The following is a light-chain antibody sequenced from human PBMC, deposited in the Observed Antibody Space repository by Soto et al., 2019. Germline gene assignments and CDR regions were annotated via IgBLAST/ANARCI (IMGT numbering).Light chain of an antibody. CDR1: SSDVGGYNY. J-gene: IGLJ2*01. V-gene: IGLV2-8*01. CDR3: SSYAGSNIPVV. CDR2: EVS. Sequence: QAVVTQPPSASGSPGQSVTISCTGTSSDVGGYNYVSWYQQHPGKAPKLMIYEVSKRPSGVPDRFSGSKSGNTASPTVSGLQAEDEDDDYCSSYAGSNIPVVFGGGTKLTVL.